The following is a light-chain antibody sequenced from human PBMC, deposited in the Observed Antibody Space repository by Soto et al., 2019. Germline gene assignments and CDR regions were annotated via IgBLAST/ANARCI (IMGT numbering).Light chain of an antibody. CDR2: GAS. CDR1: QSVRTN. J-gene: IGKJ1*01. Sequence: IVRTQSRSTLSVSPGERATLSCRASQSVRTNLAWYQHKPGQSPRLLIYGASNRATGFPARFSGSGSGTEFTLTINGLQSEDFAVYYCQQYNDNWPTFGQGTKMDI. V-gene: IGKV3-15*01. CDR3: QQYNDNWPT.